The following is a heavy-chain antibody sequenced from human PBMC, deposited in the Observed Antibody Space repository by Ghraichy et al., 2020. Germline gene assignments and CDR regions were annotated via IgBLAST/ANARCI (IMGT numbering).Heavy chain of an antibody. J-gene: IGHJ3*02. D-gene: IGHD3-10*01. CDR1: GYSISSGYY. CDR2: IYHSGST. V-gene: IGHV4-38-2*02. CDR3: ARDKEYYGSGSYWHHDAFDI. Sequence: SQTLSLTCTVSGYSISSGYYWGWIRQPPGKGLEWIGSIYHSGSTYYNPSLKSRVTISVDTSKNQFSLKLSSVTAADTAVYYCARDKEYYGSGSYWHHDAFDIWGQGTMVTVSS.